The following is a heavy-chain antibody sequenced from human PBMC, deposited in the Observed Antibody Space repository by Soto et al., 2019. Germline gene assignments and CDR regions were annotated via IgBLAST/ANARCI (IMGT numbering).Heavy chain of an antibody. V-gene: IGHV2-26*01. Sequence: QVTLKESGPVLVKPTETLTLRCTVSGLSITDSEMGVSWIRQPPGQPLEWLAHIDSSGEKSYRTFLKSRLAISKDTSKSQIVLTMTNIDPADTATYYCARRHLAVAVSPWFDTWGQGIPVTVSS. J-gene: IGHJ5*02. CDR2: IDSSGEK. CDR3: ARRHLAVAVSPWFDT. D-gene: IGHD6-19*01. CDR1: GLSITDSEMG.